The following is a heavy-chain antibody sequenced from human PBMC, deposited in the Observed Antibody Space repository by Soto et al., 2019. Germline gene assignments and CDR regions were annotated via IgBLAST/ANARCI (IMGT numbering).Heavy chain of an antibody. V-gene: IGHV1-3*01. CDR2: INAGNGNT. CDR1: GDGFASCA. CDR3: ARDPGTTVTLYYFDY. Sequence: GTSVEVRWEECGDGFASCARRSVRQAQRQRLEWMGWINAGNGNTKYSQKFQGRVTITRDTSASTAYMELSSLRSEDTAVYYCARDPGTTVTLYYFDYWGQGTLVTVSS. J-gene: IGHJ4*02. D-gene: IGHD4-17*01.